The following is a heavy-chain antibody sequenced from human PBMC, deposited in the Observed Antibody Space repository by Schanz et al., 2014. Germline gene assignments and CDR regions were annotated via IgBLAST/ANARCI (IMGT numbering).Heavy chain of an antibody. CDR2: ISWNSGNI. J-gene: IGHJ6*02. CDR1: GFTFDDHA. CDR3: VKDLQRELLRDDHYYGMDV. Sequence: EVQLVESGGGLVQPGRSLRLSCAASGFTFDDHAMHWVRQVPGKGLEWVSGISWNSGNIAYADSVKGRFTISRDNAKNSLYLQMNSLRAEDTAVYYCVKDLQRELLRDDHYYGMDVWGQGTTVTVSS. V-gene: IGHV3-9*01. D-gene: IGHD1-26*01.